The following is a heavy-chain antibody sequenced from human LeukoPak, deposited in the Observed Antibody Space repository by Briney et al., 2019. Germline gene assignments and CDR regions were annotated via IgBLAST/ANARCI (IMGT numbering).Heavy chain of an antibody. CDR2: IYSGGST. Sequence: SGGSLRLSCAASGFTVSSNYMSWVRQAPGKGLEWVSAIYSGGSTYYADSVKGRFTISRDSSKNTLYLQMNSLRAEDTAVYYCARGYDYDFSPWGQGTLVTVSS. CDR1: GFTVSSNY. D-gene: IGHD3-3*01. V-gene: IGHV3-53*01. J-gene: IGHJ5*02. CDR3: ARGYDYDFSP.